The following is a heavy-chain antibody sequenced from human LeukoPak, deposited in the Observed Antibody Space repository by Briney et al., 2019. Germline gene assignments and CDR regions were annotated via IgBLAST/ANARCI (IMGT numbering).Heavy chain of an antibody. Sequence: PSETLSLTCTVSGDSITGYYWTWVRQPPGKGLEWIGYVYHTGTSNYNPSVRSRITMSVDTSKNQYSMNLTSVTAADTAVYYCARALDTWSALDYWAWEPWSPSPQ. D-gene: IGHD5-18*01. CDR2: VYHTGTS. V-gene: IGHV4-59*01. CDR1: GDSITGYY. CDR3: ARALDTWSALDY. J-gene: IGHJ4*02.